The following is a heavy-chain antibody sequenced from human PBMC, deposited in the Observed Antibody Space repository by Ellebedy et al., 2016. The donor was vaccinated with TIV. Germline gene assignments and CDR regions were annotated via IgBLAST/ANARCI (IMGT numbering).Heavy chain of an antibody. J-gene: IGHJ4*02. CDR2: ISGSGDST. Sequence: PGGSLRLSCAAPGFSFSSYAMSWVRQTPGKGLEWVSGISGSGDSTSYADSVKGRFTISRDNSKNTLYLQMSGLGAEDTAVYYCARDPPILIMLVVADYWGQGTLVTVSS. V-gene: IGHV3-23*01. CDR1: GFSFSSYA. CDR3: ARDPPILIMLVVADY. D-gene: IGHD3-22*01.